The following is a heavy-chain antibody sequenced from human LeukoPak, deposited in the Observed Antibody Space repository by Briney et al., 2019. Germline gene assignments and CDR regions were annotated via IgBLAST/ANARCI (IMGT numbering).Heavy chain of an antibody. CDR3: ARDLWYYYGSGSLPPFDY. V-gene: IGHV1-69*05. J-gene: IGHJ4*02. CDR2: IIPIFGTA. D-gene: IGHD3-10*01. CDR1: GGTFSSYA. Sequence: SVKVSCKASGGTFSSYAISWVRQAPGQGLEWMGGIIPIFGTANYAQKFQGRVTMTTDTSTSTAYMELRSLRSDDTAVYYCARDLWYYYGSGSLPPFDYWGQGTLVTVSS.